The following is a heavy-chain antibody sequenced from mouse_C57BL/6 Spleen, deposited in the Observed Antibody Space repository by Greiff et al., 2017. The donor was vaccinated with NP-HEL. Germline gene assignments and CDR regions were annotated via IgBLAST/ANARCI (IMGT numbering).Heavy chain of an antibody. D-gene: IGHD2-1*01. V-gene: IGHV1-26*01. CDR2: INPNNGGT. J-gene: IGHJ3*01. CDR3: AGYGNYVWFAY. Sequence: VQLQQSGPELVKPGASVKISCKASGYTFTDYYMNWVKQSHGKSLEWIGDINPNNGGTSYNQKFKGKATLTVDKSSSTAYMELRSLTSEDSAVYYCAGYGNYVWFAYWGQGTLVTVSA. CDR1: GYTFTDYY.